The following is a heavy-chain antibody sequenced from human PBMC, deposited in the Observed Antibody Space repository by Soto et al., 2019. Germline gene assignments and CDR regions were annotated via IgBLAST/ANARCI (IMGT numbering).Heavy chain of an antibody. Sequence: ASVKVSCKASGYTFTSYAMHWVRQAPGQRLEWMGWINAGNGNTKYSQKFQGRVTITRDTAASTAYMELSSLRSEDTAVYYCARDIMAAAPDYWGQGTLVTVSS. J-gene: IGHJ4*02. CDR3: ARDIMAAAPDY. CDR2: INAGNGNT. D-gene: IGHD6-13*01. CDR1: GYTFTSYA. V-gene: IGHV1-3*01.